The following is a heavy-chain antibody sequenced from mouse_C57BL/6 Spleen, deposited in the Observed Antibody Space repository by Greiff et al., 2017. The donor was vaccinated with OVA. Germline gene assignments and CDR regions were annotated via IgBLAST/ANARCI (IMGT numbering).Heavy chain of an antibody. CDR3: TREGSY. CDR2: IDPETGGT. CDR1: GYTFTDYE. V-gene: IGHV1-15*01. J-gene: IGHJ3*01. Sequence: QVQLKESGAELVRPGASVTLSCKASGYTFTDYEMHWVKQTPVHGLEWIGAIDPETGGTAYNQKFKGKAILTADKSSSTAYMELRSLTSEDSAVYYCTREGSYWGQGTLDTVSA.